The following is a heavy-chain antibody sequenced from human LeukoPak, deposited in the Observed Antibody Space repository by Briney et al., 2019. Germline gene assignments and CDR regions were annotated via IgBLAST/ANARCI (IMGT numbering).Heavy chain of an antibody. D-gene: IGHD6-13*01. Sequence: SETLSLTCTVSGGSISSYYWSWIRQPPGKGLEWIGYIYYSGSTNYNPSLKSRVTISVDTSKNQFSLKLSSVTAADTAVYYCARVEAAAGFFLGFDYWGQGTLVTVSS. J-gene: IGHJ4*02. CDR2: IYYSGST. CDR3: ARVEAAAGFFLGFDY. CDR1: GGSISSYY. V-gene: IGHV4-59*01.